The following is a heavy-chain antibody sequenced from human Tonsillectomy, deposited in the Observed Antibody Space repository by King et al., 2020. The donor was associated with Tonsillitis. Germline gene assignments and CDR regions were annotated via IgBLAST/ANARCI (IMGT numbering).Heavy chain of an antibody. J-gene: IGHJ3*02. Sequence: QLVQSGAEVKKPGSSVKVSCKASGATFTSHGISWVRQAPGQGLEWMGGIIPIFGTTYYAQKFQGRVTITADESTSTAYMELSSLRSEDTAVFYCARVLGARGAFDIWGRGTMVTVSS. CDR1: GATFTSHG. D-gene: IGHD1-26*01. CDR3: ARVLGARGAFDI. CDR2: IIPIFGTT. V-gene: IGHV1-69*01.